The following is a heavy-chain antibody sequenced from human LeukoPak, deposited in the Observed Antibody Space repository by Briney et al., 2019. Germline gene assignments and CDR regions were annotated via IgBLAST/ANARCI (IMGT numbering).Heavy chain of an antibody. J-gene: IGHJ4*02. CDR1: GFAFNSFG. CDR3: SGEQLRPVH. D-gene: IGHD1-26*01. CDR2: ISSSSSYI. Sequence: PGGSLTLSCAASGFAFNSFGMNWVRQAPGKGLEWVSSISSSSSYIYYADSVKGRFTISRDNAKNSLYLQMNSLRAEDTAVYYCSGEQLRPVHWGQGTLVTVSS. V-gene: IGHV3-21*01.